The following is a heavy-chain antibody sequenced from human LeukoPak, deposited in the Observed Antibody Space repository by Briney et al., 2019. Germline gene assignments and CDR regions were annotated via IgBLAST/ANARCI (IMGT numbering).Heavy chain of an antibody. D-gene: IGHD2-21*01. Sequence: SETLSLTCSVSGGSITNGDYYWAWIRQPPGKGLEWIATIYHNGNTYYNPSLKSRVTISVDTSASQFSLKLTFVTAADAAIYYCTREGCGRGIYFDHWGQGTLVGVSS. CDR2: IYHNGNT. V-gene: IGHV4-39*02. CDR3: TREGCGRGIYFDH. J-gene: IGHJ4*02. CDR1: GGSITNGDYY.